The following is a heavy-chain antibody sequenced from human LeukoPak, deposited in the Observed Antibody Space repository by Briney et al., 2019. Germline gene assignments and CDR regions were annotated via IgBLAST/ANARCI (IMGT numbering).Heavy chain of an antibody. CDR2: IYYSGST. J-gene: IGHJ3*02. CDR1: GGSISSSSYY. D-gene: IGHD3-3*01. V-gene: IGHV4-39*07. Sequence: PSETLSLTCTVSGGSISSSSYYWGWIRQPPGKGLEWIGSIYYSGSTYYNPSLKSRVTMSVDTSKNQFSLKLSSVTAADTAVYYCARAGLRFLEWLINDAFDIWGQGTMVTVSS. CDR3: ARAGLRFLEWLINDAFDI.